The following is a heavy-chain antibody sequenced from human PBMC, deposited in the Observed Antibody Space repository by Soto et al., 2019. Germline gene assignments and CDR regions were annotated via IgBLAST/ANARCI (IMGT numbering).Heavy chain of an antibody. CDR2: FDPEDGET. Sequence: GASVKVSCKVSGYTPTELSMHWVRQAPGKGLEWMGGFDPEDGETIYAQKFQGRVTMTEDTSTDTAYMELSSLRSEDTAVYYCAASVPAAKMYYFDYWGQGTLVTVSS. CDR3: AASVPAAKMYYFDY. J-gene: IGHJ4*02. D-gene: IGHD2-2*01. V-gene: IGHV1-24*01. CDR1: GYTPTELS.